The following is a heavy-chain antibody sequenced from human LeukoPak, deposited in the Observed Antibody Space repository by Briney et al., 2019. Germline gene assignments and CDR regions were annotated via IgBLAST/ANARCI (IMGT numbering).Heavy chain of an antibody. V-gene: IGHV3-23*01. J-gene: IGHJ6*04. CDR1: GFTFSSYA. D-gene: IGHD1-14*01. Sequence: GGSLRLSCAASGFTFSSYAMSWVRQAPGKGLEWVSAISGSGGSTYYADSVKGRFTISRDNSKNTLYLQMNSLRAEDTAVYYWAKDRTRTGYYNYVMDVGAKGPRATVPS. CDR2: ISGSGGST. CDR3: AKDRTRTGYYNYVMDV.